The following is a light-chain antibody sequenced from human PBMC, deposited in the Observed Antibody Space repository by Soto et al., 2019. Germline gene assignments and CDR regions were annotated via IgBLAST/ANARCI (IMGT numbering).Light chain of an antibody. CDR1: QSISGW. CDR3: QQYYSDWT. CDR2: EAS. V-gene: IGKV1-5*01. J-gene: IGKJ1*01. Sequence: GDRGTITCRASQSISGWLAWYQQKPGTAPKLLIYEASNLESGVPSRFSGSGSGTEFTLTISSLQPDDFATYYCQQYYSDWTFGQGTTVDIK.